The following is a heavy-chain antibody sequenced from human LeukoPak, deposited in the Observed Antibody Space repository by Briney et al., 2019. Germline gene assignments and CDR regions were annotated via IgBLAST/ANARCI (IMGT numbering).Heavy chain of an antibody. V-gene: IGHV1-2*02. D-gene: IGHD3-10*01. Sequence: ASVKVSCKASGYTFTGYYMHWVRQAPGQGLEWMGWINPNSGGTNYAQKFQGRVTMTRDTSISTAYMELSRLRSDDTAVYYCARLPLRYFDRYYYGSGSYSYWGQGTLVTVSS. CDR2: INPNSGGT. J-gene: IGHJ4*02. CDR3: ARLPLRYFDRYYYGSGSYSY. CDR1: GYTFTGYY.